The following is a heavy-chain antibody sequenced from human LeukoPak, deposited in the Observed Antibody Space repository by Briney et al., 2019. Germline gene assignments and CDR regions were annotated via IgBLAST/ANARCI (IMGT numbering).Heavy chain of an antibody. D-gene: IGHD3-22*01. CDR3: AKDYYYASSGYLIDFDY. V-gene: IGHV3-23*01. Sequence: GGSLRLSCAASGFTFSSYGMSWVRQAPGKGLEWVSAISGSGGSTYYADSVKGRFTISRDNSKNTLYLQMNSLRAEDTAVYYCAKDYYYASSGYLIDFDYWGQGTLVTVSS. J-gene: IGHJ4*02. CDR1: GFTFSSYG. CDR2: ISGSGGST.